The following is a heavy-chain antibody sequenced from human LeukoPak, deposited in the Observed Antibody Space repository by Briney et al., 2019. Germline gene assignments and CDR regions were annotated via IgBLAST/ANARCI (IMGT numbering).Heavy chain of an antibody. CDR2: INPGGSST. Sequence: GGSLRLSCAASGFTFSNYWLHWVRQVPGKGLVWVSRINPGGSSTTYADSAKGRFTISRDNAKNTLYLQMNSLRAEDTAVYYCARSNQADDYWGQGTLVTVSS. CDR3: ARSNQADDY. V-gene: IGHV3-74*01. CDR1: GFTFSNYW. D-gene: IGHD4-11*01. J-gene: IGHJ4*02.